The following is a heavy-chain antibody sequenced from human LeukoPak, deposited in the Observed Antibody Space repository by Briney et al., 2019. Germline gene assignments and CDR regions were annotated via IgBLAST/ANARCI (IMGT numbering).Heavy chain of an antibody. Sequence: ESLRLSCAASGFTFGSYVMSWVRQAPGKGLEWIGEIYHSGSTNYNPSLKSRVTISVDKSKNQFSLKLSSVTAADTAVYYCARADVTEWLLSWGQGTLVTDSS. CDR2: IYHSGST. J-gene: IGHJ5*02. CDR3: ARADVTEWLLS. V-gene: IGHV4-4*02. CDR1: GFTFGSYVM. D-gene: IGHD3-3*01.